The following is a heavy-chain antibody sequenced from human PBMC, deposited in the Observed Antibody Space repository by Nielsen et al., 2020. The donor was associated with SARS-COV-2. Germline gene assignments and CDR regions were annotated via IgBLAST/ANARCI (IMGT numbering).Heavy chain of an antibody. CDR2: ISDDGSNE. CDR1: GFTFNIYA. J-gene: IGHJ4*02. Sequence: GGSLRLSCAASGFTFNIYAIHWVRLAPGKGLEWVAVISDDGSNEYYADSVKGRFTISRDNAKNSLYLQMNSLRAEDTALYYCAKLQGEWEPLDYWGQGTLVTVSS. D-gene: IGHD1-26*01. V-gene: IGHV3-30-3*02. CDR3: AKLQGEWEPLDY.